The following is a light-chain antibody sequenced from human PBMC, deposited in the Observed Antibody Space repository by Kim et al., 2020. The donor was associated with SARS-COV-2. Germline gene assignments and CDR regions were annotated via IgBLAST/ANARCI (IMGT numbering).Light chain of an antibody. V-gene: IGLV3-19*01. CDR2: GRN. Sequence: SSELTQDPAVSVALGQTVRITCQGDSLRNYYASWYQQKPRQAPVVVIYGRNDRPAGIPDRFSGSNSGKTASLTITGAQAEDEANYYCNSRDSSDNHLVFG. CDR3: NSRDSSDNHLV. J-gene: IGLJ3*02. CDR1: SLRNYY.